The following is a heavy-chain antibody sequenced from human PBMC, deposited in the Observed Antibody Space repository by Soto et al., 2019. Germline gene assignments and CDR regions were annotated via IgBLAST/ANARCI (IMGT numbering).Heavy chain of an antibody. CDR1: GYIFVNYG. CDR2: ISPYTGNT. V-gene: IGHV1-18*01. D-gene: IGHD3-16*01. Sequence: QVQLVQSGDEVKKPGASVKVSCKASGYIFVNYGIAWVRQAPGQGLEWMGWISPYTGNTHSATKVQGRLTMTTDTSTSTAYMDLGSLTSDDTAVYYCVMVDNYVTPTPRDVWGQWTSVTVSS. CDR3: VMVDNYVTPTPRDV. J-gene: IGHJ6*02.